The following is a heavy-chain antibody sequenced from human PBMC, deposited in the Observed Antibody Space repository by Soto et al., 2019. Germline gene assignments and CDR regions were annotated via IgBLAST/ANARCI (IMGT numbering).Heavy chain of an antibody. Sequence: QVQLQQWGAGLLKPSETLSLTCAVYGGSFSGYYWSWIRQPPGKGLEWIGEINHSGSTNYNPSLTSRVTISVDTSKNQFSLKLSSVTAADTAVYYCARAIPSYCSGGSCYNYWGQGTLVTVSS. V-gene: IGHV4-34*01. J-gene: IGHJ4*02. D-gene: IGHD2-15*01. CDR1: GGSFSGYY. CDR2: INHSGST. CDR3: ARAIPSYCSGGSCYNY.